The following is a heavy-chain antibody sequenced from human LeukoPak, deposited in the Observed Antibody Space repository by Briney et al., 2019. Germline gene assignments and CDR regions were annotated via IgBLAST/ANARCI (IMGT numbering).Heavy chain of an antibody. Sequence: SETLSLTCTVSGGSISSYYWSWIRQPPVKELEWIGYIYYSGSTNYNPSLKSRVTISVDTSKNQFSLKLSSVTAADTAVYYCARGSYYDRLQQEYFQHWGQGTLVTVSS. J-gene: IGHJ1*01. CDR2: IYYSGST. CDR1: GGSISSYY. CDR3: ARGSYYDRLQQEYFQH. D-gene: IGHD3-22*01. V-gene: IGHV4-59*01.